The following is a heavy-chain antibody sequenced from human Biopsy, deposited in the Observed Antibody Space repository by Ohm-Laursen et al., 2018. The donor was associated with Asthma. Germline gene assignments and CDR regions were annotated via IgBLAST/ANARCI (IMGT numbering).Heavy chain of an antibody. CDR2: ISVYNGNT. D-gene: IGHD3-10*01. V-gene: IGHV1-18*01. CDR3: ARAVDYSHYYGIDV. J-gene: IGHJ6*02. CDR1: GYTFNSAG. Sequence: ASVKVSCTTSGYTFNSAGITWARQAPGQGLEWMGWISVYNGNTKDAQKLQDRVTMITDTSTSTAYMELRSLRSDDTAVYFCARAVDYSHYYGIDVWGQGTTVTVS.